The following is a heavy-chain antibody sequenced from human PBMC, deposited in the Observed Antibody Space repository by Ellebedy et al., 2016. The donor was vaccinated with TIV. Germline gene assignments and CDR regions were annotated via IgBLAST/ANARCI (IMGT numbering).Heavy chain of an antibody. Sequence: GGSLRLSCAASGFTFSTYSMNWVRQAPGKGLEWVSYISSSGSTIYYADSVKGRFTISRDNAKNSLYLQMNSLRAEDTAVYYCARISQQQLEGSTTDYFDYWGQGSLVTVSS. CDR2: ISSSGSTI. D-gene: IGHD6-13*01. CDR3: ARISQQQLEGSTTDYFDY. V-gene: IGHV3-48*04. CDR1: GFTFSTYS. J-gene: IGHJ4*02.